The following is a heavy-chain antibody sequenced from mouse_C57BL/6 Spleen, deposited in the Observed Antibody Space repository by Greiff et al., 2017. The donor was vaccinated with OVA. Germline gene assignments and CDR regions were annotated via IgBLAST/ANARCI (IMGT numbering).Heavy chain of an antibody. J-gene: IGHJ1*03. Sequence: EVKLVESGGGLVQPGGSLSLSCAASGFTFTDYYMSWVRQPPGKALEWLGFIRNKANGYTTEYRASVKGRFTISRDNSQRIPYLQMNAPRAEDSAPFYCSKSQYDYDDWYFDVSGTEATVTVSS. V-gene: IGHV7-3*01. D-gene: IGHD2-4*01. CDR3: SKSQYDYDDWYFDV. CDR2: IRNKANGYTT. CDR1: GFTFTDYY.